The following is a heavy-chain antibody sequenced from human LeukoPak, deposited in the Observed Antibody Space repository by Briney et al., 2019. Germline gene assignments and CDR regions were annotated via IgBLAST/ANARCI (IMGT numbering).Heavy chain of an antibody. V-gene: IGHV3-15*01. Sequence: PGGSLRLSCAASGFTFSNAWMSWVRQAPGKGVEWVGRIKSKTDGGTTDYAAPVKGRFTISRDDSKNTLYLQMNSLKTEDTAVYYCTTGIVVVPAAIAYYFDYWGQGTLVTVSS. D-gene: IGHD2-2*01. CDR2: IKSKTDGGTT. J-gene: IGHJ4*02. CDR3: TTGIVVVPAAIAYYFDY. CDR1: GFTFSNAW.